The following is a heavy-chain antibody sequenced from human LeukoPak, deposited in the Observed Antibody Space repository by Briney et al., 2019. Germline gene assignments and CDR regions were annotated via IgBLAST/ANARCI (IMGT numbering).Heavy chain of an antibody. CDR2: ISISSSYI. Sequence: NTGGSLRLSCDASGFTFSSYSMNWVRQAPGKGLEWVSSISISSSYIYYADSLKGRFTISRDNAKNLLYLQMNSLRAEDTAVYYCASTIVTTVYPPGWYFDLWGRGTQVTVSS. CDR1: GFTFSSYS. J-gene: IGHJ2*01. CDR3: ASTIVTTVYPPGWYFDL. D-gene: IGHD4-17*01. V-gene: IGHV3-21*06.